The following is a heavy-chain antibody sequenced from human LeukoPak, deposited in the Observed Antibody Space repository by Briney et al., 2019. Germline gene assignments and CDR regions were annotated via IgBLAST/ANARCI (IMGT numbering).Heavy chain of an antibody. CDR2: IKSKTDGGTT. CDR1: GFTVSSKY. V-gene: IGHV3-15*01. D-gene: IGHD6-19*01. J-gene: IGHJ4*02. CDR3: TLTYSSGLSFDY. Sequence: GQSLTLSCAASGFTVSSKYMSWVRQAPGKGMEWVGRIKSKTDGGTTDYAVRVKGRFTISRDHSKNALYLQMNSLKTEDTTLDYCTLTYSSGLSFDYWGRGTLVTVSS.